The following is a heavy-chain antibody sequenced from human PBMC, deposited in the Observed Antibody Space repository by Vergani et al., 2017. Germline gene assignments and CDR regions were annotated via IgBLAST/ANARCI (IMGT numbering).Heavy chain of an antibody. V-gene: IGHV4-39*07. CDR2: INHSGST. CDR3: ARDRRYYYYGMDV. J-gene: IGHJ6*02. CDR1: GGSISSSSYY. Sequence: QLQLQESGPGLVKPSETLSLTCTVSGGSISSSSYYWSWIRQPPGKGLEWIGEINHSGSTNYNPSLKSRVTISVDTSKNQFSLKLSSVTAADTAVYYCARDRRYYYYGMDVWGQGTTVTVSS.